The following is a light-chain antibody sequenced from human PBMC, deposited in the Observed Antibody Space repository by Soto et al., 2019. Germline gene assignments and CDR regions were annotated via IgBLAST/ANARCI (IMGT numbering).Light chain of an antibody. CDR2: AAS. Sequence: EMVMTQSPATLSVSPGERATLSCRASQSVRTNLAWYQQKPGQAPRLLIYAASTRATGIPAMFSGSGSGTEFSITISSLKSECFAVYYCQEYSNWPIFTFGPVTKVDIK. CDR3: QEYSNWPIFT. V-gene: IGKV3-15*01. J-gene: IGKJ3*01. CDR1: QSVRTN.